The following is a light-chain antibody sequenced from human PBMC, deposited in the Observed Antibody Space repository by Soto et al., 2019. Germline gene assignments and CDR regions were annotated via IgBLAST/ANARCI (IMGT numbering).Light chain of an antibody. CDR1: QGIGTA. V-gene: IGKV3-15*01. Sequence: EIVMTQSPATLSVSPGEGATLSCRASQGIGTALAWYQQKPGQTPRLLIYDASTRATGVPARFSGSGSGPEFFLTINSLQSEDLAVYSCQRYRDWPLTFGGGTTVDSK. J-gene: IGKJ4*01. CDR2: DAS. CDR3: QRYRDWPLT.